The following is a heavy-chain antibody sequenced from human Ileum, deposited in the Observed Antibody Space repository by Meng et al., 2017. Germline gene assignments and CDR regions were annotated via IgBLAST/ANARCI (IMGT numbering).Heavy chain of an antibody. Sequence: VTLEGSAHVLVEPSGTLSLTCNFSCGSITNQDWWRWVRQPPGKGLEWSGEMHHDGRINYNPSFKNRVIMSIDKSRNQFSLHLSSVTAADTAVYFCATNGFYSIDNWGQGTLVTVSS. D-gene: IGHD2-8*01. CDR1: CGSITNQDW. CDR2: MHHDGRI. CDR3: ATNGFYSIDN. J-gene: IGHJ4*02. V-gene: IGHV4-4*02.